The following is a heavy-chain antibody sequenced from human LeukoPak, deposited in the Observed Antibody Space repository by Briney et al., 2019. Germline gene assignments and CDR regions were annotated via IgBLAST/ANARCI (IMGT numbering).Heavy chain of an antibody. Sequence: GGSLRLSCAASGFTFSSYAMSWVRQAPGKGLEWVSSISSSSSYIYYADSVKGRFTISRDNAKNSLYLQMNSLRAEDTAVYYCARGPPLYADADHGLWFGEDYWGQGTLVTVSS. V-gene: IGHV3-21*01. CDR3: ARGPPLYADADHGLWFGEDY. CDR1: GFTFSSYA. J-gene: IGHJ4*02. CDR2: ISSSSSYI. D-gene: IGHD3-10*01.